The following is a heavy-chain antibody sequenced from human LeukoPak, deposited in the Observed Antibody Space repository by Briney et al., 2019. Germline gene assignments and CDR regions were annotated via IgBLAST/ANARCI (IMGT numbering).Heavy chain of an antibody. Sequence: RTGGSLRLSCAASGFTVSSNYMSWVRQAPGKGLEWVSVIYSGGSTYYADSVKGRFTISRDNSKNTLYLQMNSLRAEDTAVYYCARVYSSRAIDYWGQGTLVTVPS. CDR2: IYSGGST. CDR3: ARVYSSRAIDY. D-gene: IGHD6-13*01. CDR1: GFTVSSNY. J-gene: IGHJ4*02. V-gene: IGHV3-53*01.